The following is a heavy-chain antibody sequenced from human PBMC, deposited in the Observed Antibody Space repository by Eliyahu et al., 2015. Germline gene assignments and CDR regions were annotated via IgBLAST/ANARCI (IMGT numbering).Heavy chain of an antibody. J-gene: IGHJ4*02. D-gene: IGHD5/OR15-5a*01. Sequence: QVQLVESGGGVVQPGRSLSXSCAXSGFTFSXSAMHWVRQAPGKGLGWXAVIWYDGSNKYYADSVKGRFTISRDNSKNTLYLQMNSLRAEDTAVYYCARAGAGSVSWALFDYWGQGTLVTVSS. V-gene: IGHV3-33*01. CDR2: IWYDGSNK. CDR1: GFTFSXSA. CDR3: ARAGAGSVSWALFDY.